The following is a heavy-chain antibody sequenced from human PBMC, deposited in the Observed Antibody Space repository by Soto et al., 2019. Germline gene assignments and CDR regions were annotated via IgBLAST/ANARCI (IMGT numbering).Heavy chain of an antibody. CDR2: IIPILGIP. CDR1: GGTFSSYN. CDR3: ARGDDILTGSDY. D-gene: IGHD3-9*01. J-gene: IGHJ4*02. Sequence: QVQLVQSGAEVKKPGSSVKVSCRAYGGTFSSYNISWVRQAPGQGLEWMGRIIPILGIPHYAQKFQGRVTITADISTSTAYMELSSLRSEDTAVYYCARGDDILTGSDYWGQGTLVTVSS. V-gene: IGHV1-69*02.